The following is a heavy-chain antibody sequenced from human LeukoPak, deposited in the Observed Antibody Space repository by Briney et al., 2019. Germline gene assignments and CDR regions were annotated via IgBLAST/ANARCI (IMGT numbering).Heavy chain of an antibody. CDR1: GFTVSRNY. Sequence: GGSLRLSCAASGFTVSRNYMSWVRQAPGKGLEWVSVIYSGGSTYYADSVKGRFTISRDNSKNTLYLQMNSLRAEDTAVYYCAKETYYYDSSGLDWGQGTLVTVSS. J-gene: IGHJ4*02. V-gene: IGHV3-53*01. D-gene: IGHD3-22*01. CDR3: AKETYYYDSSGLD. CDR2: IYSGGST.